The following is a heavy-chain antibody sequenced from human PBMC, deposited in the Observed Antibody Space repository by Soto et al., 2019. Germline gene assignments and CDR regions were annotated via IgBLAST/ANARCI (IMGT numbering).Heavy chain of an antibody. D-gene: IGHD6-19*01. CDR1: GFTFSSYG. CDR2: ISYDGSNK. Sequence: PGGSLRLSCAASGFTFSSYGMHWVRQAPGKGLEWVAVISYDGSNKYYADSVKGRFTISRDNSKNTLYLQMNRLRAEDTAVYYCAKDYPGPIVVAGTDYFDYWGQGTLVTVSS. J-gene: IGHJ4*02. CDR3: AKDYPGPIVVAGTDYFDY. V-gene: IGHV3-30*18.